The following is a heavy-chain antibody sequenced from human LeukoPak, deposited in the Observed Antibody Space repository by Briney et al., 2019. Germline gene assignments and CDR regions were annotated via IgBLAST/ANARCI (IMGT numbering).Heavy chain of an antibody. V-gene: IGHV4-59*01. J-gene: IGHJ6*02. CDR2: IYYSGST. CDR1: GGSISSYY. Sequence: SETLSLTCTVSGGSISSYYWSWIRQPPGKGLEWIGYIYYSGSTNYNPSLKSRVTILVDTSKNQFSLKLSSVTAADTAVYYCAKYLYSYNYYGMDVWGQGTTVTVSS. CDR3: AKYLYSYNYYGMDV. D-gene: IGHD2/OR15-2a*01.